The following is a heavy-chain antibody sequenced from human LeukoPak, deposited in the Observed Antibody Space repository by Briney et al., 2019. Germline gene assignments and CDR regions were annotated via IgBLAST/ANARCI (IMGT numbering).Heavy chain of an antibody. V-gene: IGHV4-4*07. CDR3: ARLYYYDSSGYYYYFDY. J-gene: IGHJ4*02. Sequence: PSETLSLTCTFSGGSVSSYYWSWIRQPAGKGLEWIGRIYTSGSTNYNPSLKSRVTISVDTSKNQFSLKLSSVTAADTAVYYCARLYYYDSSGYYYYFDYWGQGTLVTVSS. CDR2: IYTSGST. D-gene: IGHD3-22*01. CDR1: GGSVSSYY.